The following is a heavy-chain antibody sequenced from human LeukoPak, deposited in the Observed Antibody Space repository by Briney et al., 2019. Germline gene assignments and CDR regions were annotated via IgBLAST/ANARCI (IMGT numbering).Heavy chain of an antibody. CDR1: GGSISSYY. CDR2: IYYSGST. CDR3: ARGDGQDGNFDY. J-gene: IGHJ4*02. D-gene: IGHD5-24*01. Sequence: KPSETLSLTCTVAGGSISSYYWSWIREPPGKGLEWIGYIYYSGSTNYNPSLKSRVTISVDTSKNQFSLKLSSVTAADTAVYYCARGDGQDGNFDYWGQGTLVTVSS. V-gene: IGHV4-59*01.